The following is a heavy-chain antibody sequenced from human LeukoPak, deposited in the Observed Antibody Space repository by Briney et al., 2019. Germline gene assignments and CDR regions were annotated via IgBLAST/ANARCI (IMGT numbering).Heavy chain of an antibody. CDR2: ISSSSSYI. CDR1: GFTVSSNY. J-gene: IGHJ4*02. D-gene: IGHD6-6*01. V-gene: IGHV3-21*04. CDR3: AKDKSIAARLGDY. Sequence: GGSLRLSCAASGFTVSSNYMSWVRQAPGKGLEWVSSISSSSSYIYYADSVKGRFTISRDNSKNTLYLQMNSLRAEDTAVYYCAKDKSIAARLGDYWGQGTLVTVSS.